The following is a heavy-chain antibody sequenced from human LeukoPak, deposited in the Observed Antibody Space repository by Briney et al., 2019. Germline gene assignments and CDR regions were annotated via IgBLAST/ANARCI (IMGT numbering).Heavy chain of an antibody. CDR2: MYYSGST. J-gene: IGHJ6*03. V-gene: IGHV4-39*01. D-gene: IGHD6-13*01. CDR3: ARHVYSSSWIYYYYYMDV. CDR1: GGSMSSSSCY. Sequence: SETLSLTCTVSGGSMSSSSCYWGWIRQPPGKGLEWIGSMYYSGSTYYNPSLKSRVTISVDTSKNQFSLKLSSVTAADTAVYFCARHVYSSSWIYYYYYMDVWGKGTTVTVSS.